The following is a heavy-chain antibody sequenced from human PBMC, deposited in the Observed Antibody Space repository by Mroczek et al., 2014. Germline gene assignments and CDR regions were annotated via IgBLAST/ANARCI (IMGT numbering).Heavy chain of an antibody. D-gene: IGHD1-7*01. J-gene: IGHJ5*02. Sequence: QVQLVQSGPGLVKPSQTLSLTCTVSGGSISSGGYYWSWIRQHPGKGLEWIGYIYYSGSTYYNPSLKSRVTISVDTSKNQFSLKLSSVTAADTAVYYCARGPLKTRNWFDPWGQGTLVTVSS. CDR1: GGSISSGGYY. CDR3: ARGPLKTRNWFDP. V-gene: IGHV4-31*03. CDR2: IYYSGST.